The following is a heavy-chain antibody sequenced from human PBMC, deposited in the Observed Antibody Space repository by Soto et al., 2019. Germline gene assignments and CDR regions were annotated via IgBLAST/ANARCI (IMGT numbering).Heavy chain of an antibody. D-gene: IGHD3-16*01. CDR1: GGTFSSYA. J-gene: IGHJ5*02. CDR2: MNPGSGDT. V-gene: IGHV1-8*02. CDR3: ARMATFGSLNWFDP. Sequence: GASVKVSCKASGGTFSSYAISWVRQATGRGLEWMGWMNPGSGDTGYAQKFQGRVTMTRDISIAAAYMELSSLRSDDTAIYYCARMATFGSLNWFDPWGQGTLVTVSS.